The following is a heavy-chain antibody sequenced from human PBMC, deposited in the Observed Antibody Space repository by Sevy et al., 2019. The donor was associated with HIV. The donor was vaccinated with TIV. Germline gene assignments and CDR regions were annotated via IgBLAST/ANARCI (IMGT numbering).Heavy chain of an antibody. D-gene: IGHD1-7*01. CDR3: AREERSGTTTSFDY. CDR2: IWSDGSNK. V-gene: IGHV3-33*01. CDR1: GFTFSDYG. J-gene: IGHJ4*02. Sequence: GGSLRLSCEASGFTFSDYGMHWVRQAPGKGLEWVAVIWSDGSNKYYGDSVKGRFTISRDSSKNTLFLQMNSLRVDDTAVYYCAREERSGTTTSFDYWGQGALVTVSS.